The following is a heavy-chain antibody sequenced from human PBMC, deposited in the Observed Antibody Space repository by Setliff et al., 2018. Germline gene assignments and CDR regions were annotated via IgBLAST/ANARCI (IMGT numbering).Heavy chain of an antibody. Sequence: GASVKVSCKASGGTFSSYAISWVRQAPGQGLEWMGGIIPILGTANYAQKFQGRVTITADESTSTAYMELSSLRSEDTAVYYCARSMFSGYLPLGGKYSMDVWGKGTMVTVSS. CDR3: ARSMFSGYLPLGGKYSMDV. V-gene: IGHV1-69*13. CDR1: GGTFSSYA. D-gene: IGHD3-22*01. CDR2: IIPILGTA. J-gene: IGHJ6*03.